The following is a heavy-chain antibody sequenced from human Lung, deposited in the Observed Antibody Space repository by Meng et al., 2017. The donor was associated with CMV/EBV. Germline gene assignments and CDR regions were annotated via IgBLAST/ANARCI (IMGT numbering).Heavy chain of an antibody. V-gene: IGHV5-51*01. CDR1: GYSFTSYW. CDR3: ARQVVPAAKANYYYYYGMDV. J-gene: IGHJ6*01. CDR2: IYPGDSDT. D-gene: IGHD2-2*01. Sequence: KVSCXGSGYSFTSYWIGWVRQMPGKGLEWMGIIYPGDSDTRYSPSFQGQVTISADKSISTAYLQWSSLKASDTAMYYCARQVVPAAKANYYYYYGMDVWGQGTTVTVSS.